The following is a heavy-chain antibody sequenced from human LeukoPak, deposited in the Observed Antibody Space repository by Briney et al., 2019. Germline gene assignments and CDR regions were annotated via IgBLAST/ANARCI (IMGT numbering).Heavy chain of an antibody. CDR1: GGSFSGYY. J-gene: IGHJ4*02. V-gene: IGHV4-34*01. CDR3: AREGVDYDILTGYPSPYYFDY. CDR2: INHSGST. Sequence: SETLSLTCAVYGGSFSGYYWSWIRQPPGKGLEWIGEINHSGSTNYNPSLKSRVTISVDTSKNQFSLKLSSVTAADTAVYYCAREGVDYDILTGYPSPYYFDYWGQGTLVTVSS. D-gene: IGHD3-9*01.